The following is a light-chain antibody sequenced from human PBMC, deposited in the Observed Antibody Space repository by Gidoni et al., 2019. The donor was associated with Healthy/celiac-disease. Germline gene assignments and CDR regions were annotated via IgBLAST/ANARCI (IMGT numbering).Light chain of an antibody. CDR3: AAWDDSLNGFWV. CDR2: SNN. CDR1: SSNIGSNT. J-gene: IGLJ3*02. V-gene: IGLV1-44*01. Sequence: QSVLTQPPSASGTPGQRVTISCSGSSSNIGSNTVNWYQQLPGTAPKLLIYSNNHRPSGVPDRFSGSKSGTSSSLAISGLQSEDDADYYCAAWDDSLNGFWVFGGGTKLTVL.